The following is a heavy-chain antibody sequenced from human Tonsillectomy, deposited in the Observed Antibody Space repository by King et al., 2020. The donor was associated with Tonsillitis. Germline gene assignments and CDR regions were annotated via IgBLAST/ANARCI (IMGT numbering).Heavy chain of an antibody. CDR2: IYYSGSS. J-gene: IGHJ6*02. CDR3: ARHCNLAWLYLDV. Sequence: QLQLQESGPGLVKPSETLSLTCTVSGGSISSYYWSWIRPPPGKGLEWIGYIYYSGSSKYNPSLKSRVTISVDTSKNQFSLNLSSVTAADTAVYYCARHCNLAWLYLDVWGQGTTVTVSS. D-gene: IGHD3-22*01. V-gene: IGHV4-59*08. CDR1: GGSISSYY.